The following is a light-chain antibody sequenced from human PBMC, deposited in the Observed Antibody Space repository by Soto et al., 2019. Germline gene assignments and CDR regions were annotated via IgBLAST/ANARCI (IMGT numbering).Light chain of an antibody. CDR2: DAS. J-gene: IGKJ1*01. CDR1: QAIVRN. V-gene: IGKV3-15*01. Sequence: EIVMTQSPATLSVSPGERATLSCRASQAIVRNVAWYQQKPGQAPRLFISDASTRATGVPARFSGSGSGTEFTLPIGSLQSEDFAVYYCQQYNDWPRTFGQGTKVEIK. CDR3: QQYNDWPRT.